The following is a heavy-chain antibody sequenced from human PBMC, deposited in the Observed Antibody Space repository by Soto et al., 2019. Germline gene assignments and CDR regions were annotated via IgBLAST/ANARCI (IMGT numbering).Heavy chain of an antibody. J-gene: IGHJ4*02. CDR1: GGPFISYT. D-gene: IGHD3-10*01. Sequence: QVQLVQSGAAVKKPGSSVKVSCTASGGPFISYTISWVRQAPGQGLEWMGRIIPILGIANYAQKFQGRVTITADKATSTAYMELSSLRSEDTAVYYCARDGSGSANLYWGQGTLVTVSS. V-gene: IGHV1-69*08. CDR3: ARDGSGSANLY. CDR2: IIPILGIA.